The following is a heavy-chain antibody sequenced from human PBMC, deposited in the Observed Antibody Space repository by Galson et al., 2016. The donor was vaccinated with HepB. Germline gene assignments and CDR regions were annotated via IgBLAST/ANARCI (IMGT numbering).Heavy chain of an antibody. CDR2: IYPGDFGT. D-gene: IGHD3-10*01. V-gene: IGHV5-51*01. CDR3: AVAGITSSSGFDI. CDR1: GYSFTTHW. Sequence: QSGAEVKKPGESLKISCKGSGYSFTTHWIGWVRQMPRKGLEWMGIIYPGDFGTRYSPSFQGQVTISADKSISPAYLQWSSLKASDTAIYYCAVAGITSSSGFDIWGQGTMVTVSS. J-gene: IGHJ3*02.